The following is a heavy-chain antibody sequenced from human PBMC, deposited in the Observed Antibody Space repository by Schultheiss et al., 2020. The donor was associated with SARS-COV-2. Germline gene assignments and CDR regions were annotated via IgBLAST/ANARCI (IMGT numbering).Heavy chain of an antibody. J-gene: IGHJ3*02. D-gene: IGHD2-2*01. Sequence: GGSLRLSCAASGFTFSSYSMNWVRQAPGKGLEWVSSISSSSSYIYYADSVKGRFTISRDNAKNSLYLQMNSLRDEDTAVYYCARFRVPAAMKGPDAFDIWGQGTMVTVSS. CDR3: ARFRVPAAMKGPDAFDI. CDR2: ISSSSSYI. CDR1: GFTFSSYS. V-gene: IGHV3-21*01.